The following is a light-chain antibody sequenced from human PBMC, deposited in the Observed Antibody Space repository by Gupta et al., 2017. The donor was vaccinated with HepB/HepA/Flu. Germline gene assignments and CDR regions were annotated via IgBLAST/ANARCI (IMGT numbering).Light chain of an antibody. Sequence: AIRMTQSPSSFSASTGDRVTITCRASQGISSYLAWYQQKPGKAPKLLIYAAPTLQSGVPSRFSGTRSVTDFTLTISGLQSEDFATYYCQQDYSYPWTFGQGTKVEIK. V-gene: IGKV1-8*01. CDR2: AAP. J-gene: IGKJ1*01. CDR1: QGISSY. CDR3: QQDYSYPWT.